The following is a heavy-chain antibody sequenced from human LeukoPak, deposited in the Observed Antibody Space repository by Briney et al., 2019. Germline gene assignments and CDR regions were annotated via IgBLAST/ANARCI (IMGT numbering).Heavy chain of an antibody. J-gene: IGHJ4*02. CDR3: AKDQGPLLWFGELSAFDY. V-gene: IGHV3-30*02. Sequence: GGSLRLSCAASGSTFSSYGMHWGRQAPGKGLEWVAFIRYDGSNKYYADSVKGRFTISRDNSKNTLYLQMNSLRAEDTAVYYCAKDQGPLLWFGELSAFDYWGQGTLVTVSS. CDR1: GSTFSSYG. D-gene: IGHD3-10*01. CDR2: IRYDGSNK.